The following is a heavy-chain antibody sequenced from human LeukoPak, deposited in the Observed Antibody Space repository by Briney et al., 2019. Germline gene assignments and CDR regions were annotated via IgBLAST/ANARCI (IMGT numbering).Heavy chain of an antibody. CDR2: IYTSGST. Sequence: SETLSLTCTVSGGSISSYYWSWIRRPAGKGLEWIGRIYTSGSTNYNPSLKSRVTMSVGTSKNQFSLKLSSVTAADTAVYYCARDVKWELVRWFDPWGQGTLVTVSS. CDR1: GGSISSYY. CDR3: ARDVKWELVRWFDP. J-gene: IGHJ5*02. D-gene: IGHD1-26*01. V-gene: IGHV4-4*07.